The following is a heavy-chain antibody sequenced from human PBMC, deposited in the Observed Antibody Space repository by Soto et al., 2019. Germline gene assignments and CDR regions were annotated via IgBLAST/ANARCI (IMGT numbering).Heavy chain of an antibody. CDR1: GFTFSSYA. CDR2: ISGSGGST. V-gene: IGHV3-23*01. D-gene: IGHD1-20*01. CDR3: ARVAAGPYKYYFDY. J-gene: IGHJ4*02. Sequence: EVQLLESGGGLVQPGGSLRLSCAASGFTFSSYAMSWVRQAPGKGLEWVSAISGSGGSTYYADSVKGRFTISRDNSKNKLYLQMTSMRAEDTAVYYCARVAAGPYKYYFDYWGQGTLVTVSS.